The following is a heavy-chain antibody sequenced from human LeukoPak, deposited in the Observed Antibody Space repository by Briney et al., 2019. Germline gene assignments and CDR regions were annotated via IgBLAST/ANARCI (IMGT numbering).Heavy chain of an antibody. CDR1: GFAVSSTH. J-gene: IGHJ3*02. D-gene: IGHD2-15*01. Sequence: GGSLRLSCAASGFAVSSTHMVWVRQAPGMGLKWVSVTYVDGSSYYADSVKGRFIISRDFPKNTVYLQMNGLGVEDSALYYCARGGRGSAVVVAPRAFDIWGQGTVVAVSS. CDR2: TYVDGSS. V-gene: IGHV3-53*01. CDR3: ARGGRGSAVVVAPRAFDI.